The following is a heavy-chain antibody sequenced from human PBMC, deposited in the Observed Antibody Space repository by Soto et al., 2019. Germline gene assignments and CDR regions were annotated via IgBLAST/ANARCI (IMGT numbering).Heavy chain of an antibody. Sequence: SETLSLTCTVSGGSISSSSYYWGWIRQPPGKGLEWIGSIYYSGSTYYNPSLKSRVTISVDTSKNQFSLKLSSVTAADTAVYYCARRGMVADYWGQGTLLTVSS. D-gene: IGHD3-10*01. CDR1: GGSISSSSYY. CDR2: IYYSGST. CDR3: ARRGMVADY. V-gene: IGHV4-39*01. J-gene: IGHJ4*02.